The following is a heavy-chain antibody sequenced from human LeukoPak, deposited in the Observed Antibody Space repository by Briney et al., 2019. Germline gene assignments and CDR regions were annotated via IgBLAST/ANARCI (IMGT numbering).Heavy chain of an antibody. D-gene: IGHD6-19*01. Sequence: NPGGSLRLSCAASGFTFSSYSMNWVRQAPGKGREWVSSISSSSSYIYYADSVKGRFTISRDNAKNSLYLQMNSLRAEDTAVYYCARFSSGWYGDAFDIWGQGTMVTVSS. CDR3: ARFSSGWYGDAFDI. J-gene: IGHJ3*02. V-gene: IGHV3-21*01. CDR1: GFTFSSYS. CDR2: ISSSSSYI.